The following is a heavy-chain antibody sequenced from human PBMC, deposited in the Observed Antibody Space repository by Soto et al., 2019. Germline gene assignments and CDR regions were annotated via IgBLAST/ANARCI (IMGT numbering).Heavy chain of an antibody. CDR3: ATGLRDFHYVLDF. Sequence: SWKRKTPGKGLEWVSVIMGSGSSTYYADSVKGRFTISRDNSKNTLYLQMSSLRAEDTAVYYCATGLRDFHYVLDFWGQGTTVTVTS. J-gene: IGHJ6*02. V-gene: IGHV3-23*01. CDR2: IMGSGSST. D-gene: IGHD3-9*01.